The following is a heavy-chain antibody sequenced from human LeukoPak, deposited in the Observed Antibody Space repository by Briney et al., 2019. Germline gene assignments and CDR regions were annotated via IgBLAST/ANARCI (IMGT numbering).Heavy chain of an antibody. CDR3: ARGAARNSPEYFQH. Sequence: SETLSLTCTVSGGSISSGSYYWSWIRQPAGKGLEWIGRIYTSGSTNYNPSLKSRVTISVDTSKNQFSLKLSSVTAADTAVYYCARGAARNSPEYFQHWGQGTLVTVSS. CDR1: GGSISSGSYY. J-gene: IGHJ1*01. D-gene: IGHD6-6*01. CDR2: IYTSGST. V-gene: IGHV4-61*02.